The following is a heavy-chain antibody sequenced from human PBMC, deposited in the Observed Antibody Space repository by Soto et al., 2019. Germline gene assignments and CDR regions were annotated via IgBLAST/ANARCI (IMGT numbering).Heavy chain of an antibody. Sequence: EVQLVESGGGLVQPGGSLRLSCAASGFTFSSYAMHWVRQAPGKGLEYVSAISSNGGSTDYANSVKGRFTISRDNSKNTLYLQMGSLRAEHMAVYYCACGGSGFYFDYWGQGTLVTVSS. CDR2: ISSNGGST. D-gene: IGHD3-16*01. J-gene: IGHJ4*02. CDR1: GFTFSSYA. CDR3: ACGGSGFYFDY. V-gene: IGHV3-64*01.